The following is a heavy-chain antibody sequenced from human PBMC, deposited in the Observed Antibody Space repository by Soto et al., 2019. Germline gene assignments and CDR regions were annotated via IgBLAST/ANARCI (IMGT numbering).Heavy chain of an antibody. CDR1: GLTVSGKKY. D-gene: IGHD1-1*01. Sequence: DVQLVESGGGLMQPGASLRLSCAASGLTVSGKKYVAWVRQAPGKGLEWVSALYDVDGSFYADSVKGRFTTSSDSSTTTVYLQMNGLRADDTAVYYCATWHEREHAYDVWGQGTTVTVSS. V-gene: IGHV3-53*01. CDR3: ATWHEREHAYDV. J-gene: IGHJ3*01. CDR2: LYDVDGS.